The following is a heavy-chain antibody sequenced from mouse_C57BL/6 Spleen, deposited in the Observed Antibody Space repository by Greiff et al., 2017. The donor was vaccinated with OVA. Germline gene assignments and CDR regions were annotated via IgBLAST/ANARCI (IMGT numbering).Heavy chain of an antibody. V-gene: IGHV3-6*01. CDR2: ISYDGSN. CDR1: GYSITSGYY. CDR3: ARQYDYDGYAMDY. Sequence: DVKLQESGPGLVKPSQSLSLTCSVTGYSITSGYYWNWIRQFPGNKLEWMGYISYDGSNNYNPSLKNRISITRDTSKNQFFLKLNSVTTEDTATYYCARQYDYDGYAMDYWGQGTSVTVSS. J-gene: IGHJ4*01. D-gene: IGHD2-4*01.